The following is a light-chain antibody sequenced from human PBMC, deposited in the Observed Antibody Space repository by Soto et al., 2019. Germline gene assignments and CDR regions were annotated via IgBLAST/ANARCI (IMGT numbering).Light chain of an antibody. J-gene: IGKJ1*01. CDR2: KAS. CDR1: QTISSW. CDR3: QKYSSARWT. Sequence: DIQMKQSPSTLSGSVGDRVTITCRASQTISSWLAWYQQKPGKAPKLLIYKASTLKSGVPSRFSGSGSGTEFTLTISSLQPDDFATYYCQKYSSARWTCGQGTKVE. V-gene: IGKV1-5*03.